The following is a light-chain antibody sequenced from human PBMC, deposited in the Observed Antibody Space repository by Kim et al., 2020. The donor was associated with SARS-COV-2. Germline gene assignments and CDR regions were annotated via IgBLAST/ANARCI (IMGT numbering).Light chain of an antibody. V-gene: IGKV3-15*01. J-gene: IGKJ1*01. CDR2: GAS. CDR3: QPYNNWQT. Sequence: SVSPGKRATLSCIASQSVSRYLAWHRQRPGQAPRLVIYGASTRATGIPARFSGSGSGTEFTLTISSLQSEDFAVYYCQPYNNWQTFGQGTKVDIK. CDR1: QSVSRY.